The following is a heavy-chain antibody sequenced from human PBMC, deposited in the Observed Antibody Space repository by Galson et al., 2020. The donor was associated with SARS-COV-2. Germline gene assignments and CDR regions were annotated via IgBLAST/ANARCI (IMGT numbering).Heavy chain of an antibody. J-gene: IGHJ6*02. V-gene: IGHV4-39*01. D-gene: IGHD3-9*01. CDR1: GGSVRSSGKY. CDR2: IHYSGST. CDR3: ARGAYDPLAGHYRDYGMDV. Sequence: SETLSLTCTVPGGSVRSSGKYWVWIRQSPGKGLEYIGSIHYSGSTYYNPSLKSRVTTSVDTSKNKVSLKLSSVTAADTAVYYCARGAYDPLAGHYRDYGMDVWGQGTMVTVSS.